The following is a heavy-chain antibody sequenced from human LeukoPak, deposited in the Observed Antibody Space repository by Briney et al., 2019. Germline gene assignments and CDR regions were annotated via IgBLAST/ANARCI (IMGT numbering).Heavy chain of an antibody. CDR3: ARSYYDILATEPDYYYGMDV. V-gene: IGHV1-8*01. D-gene: IGHD3-9*01. Sequence: ASVKVCCKASGYTFTSYDINWVRQATGQGLEWMGWMNPNSGNTGYAQKFQGRVTMTRNTSISTAYMELSSLRSEDTAVYYCARSYYDILATEPDYYYGMDVWGQGTTVTVSS. CDR1: GYTFTSYD. J-gene: IGHJ6*02. CDR2: MNPNSGNT.